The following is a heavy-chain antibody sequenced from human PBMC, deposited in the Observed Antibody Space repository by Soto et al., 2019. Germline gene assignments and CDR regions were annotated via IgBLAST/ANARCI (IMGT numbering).Heavy chain of an antibody. CDR3: ARGSLLNDFLVPLDY. Sequence: ASVKVSCKASGYTFTGYNMHWVRQAPGQGLEWMGWINPNSGGTNYAQKFQGRVTMTRDTSISTAYMELSRLRSDDTAVYYCARGSLLNDFLVPLDYWGQGTLVTVSS. CDR2: INPNSGGT. V-gene: IGHV1-2*02. J-gene: IGHJ4*02. D-gene: IGHD3-3*01. CDR1: GYTFTGYN.